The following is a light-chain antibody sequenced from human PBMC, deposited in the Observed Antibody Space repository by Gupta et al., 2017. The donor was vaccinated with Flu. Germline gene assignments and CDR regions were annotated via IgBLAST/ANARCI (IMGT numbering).Light chain of an antibody. J-gene: IGKJ4*01. V-gene: IGKV3-11*01. Sequence: EIELTHSPSTRPLPPGEGATLSCRPSKSVSSYLAWYQQRPGQAPRLLIYDASNRATGVPARFSGSGSGTDFTLTISSLEPEDFAVYYCQQRGIFGGGTKVDIK. CDR1: KSVSSY. CDR2: DAS. CDR3: QQRGI.